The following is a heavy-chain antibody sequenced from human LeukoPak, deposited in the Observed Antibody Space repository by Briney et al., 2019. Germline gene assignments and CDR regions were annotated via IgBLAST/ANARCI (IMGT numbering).Heavy chain of an antibody. CDR1: DTSFSGYY. J-gene: IGHJ4*02. Sequence: PSETLSLTCAVYDTSFSGYYWSWIRQPPGKGLEWIGELNPTGDTNYNSSLKSRVMISIDTSKNQFSLRLTSVTAADTAMYYCARISFGGFIVAQDYWGQGTLVAVSS. D-gene: IGHD3-16*02. CDR3: ARISFGGFIVAQDY. V-gene: IGHV4-34*01. CDR2: LNPTGDT.